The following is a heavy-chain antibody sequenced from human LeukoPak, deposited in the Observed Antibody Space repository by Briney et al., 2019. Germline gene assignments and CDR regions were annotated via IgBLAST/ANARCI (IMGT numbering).Heavy chain of an antibody. CDR3: ARVIGDNNWFDP. V-gene: IGHV4-59*01. D-gene: IGHD3-10*01. Sequence: SETLSLTCTVSGGSISSYYWNWIRQPPGKGLEWIGYIYYSGNTNYNPSLKSRVTISVDTSKNQFSLKLSSVTAADTAVYYCARVIGDNNWFDPWGQGTLVTVSS. CDR1: GGSISSYY. CDR2: IYYSGNT. J-gene: IGHJ5*02.